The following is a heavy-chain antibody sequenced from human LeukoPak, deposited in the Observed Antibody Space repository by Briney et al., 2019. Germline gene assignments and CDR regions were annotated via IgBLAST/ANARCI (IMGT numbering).Heavy chain of an antibody. CDR1: GFTFSSYW. CDR2: ISTDGSST. J-gene: IGHJ6*02. V-gene: IGHV3-74*01. D-gene: IGHD2/OR15-2a*01. Sequence: GGSLRLSCAASGFTFSSYWMHWVRQAPGKGLVWVSRISTDGSSTTYADSAKGRSTISRDNVKNTLFLQMNSLRAEDTAVYYCASYLTSIPSGMDVWGQGTTVTVSS. CDR3: ASYLTSIPSGMDV.